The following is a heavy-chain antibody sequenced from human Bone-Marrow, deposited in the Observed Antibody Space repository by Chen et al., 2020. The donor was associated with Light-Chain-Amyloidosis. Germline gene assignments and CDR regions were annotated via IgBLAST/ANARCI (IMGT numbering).Heavy chain of an antibody. D-gene: IGHD1-7*01. V-gene: IGHV3-7*01. CDR3: ARHWEL. CDR2: IKQDGSEK. J-gene: IGHJ4*02. CDR1: EFTFGRYW. Sequence: EVQLVESGGGLVQPGESLRLSCAASEFTFGRYWMTWVRQAPGKGLEWVANIKQDGSEKYYVDSVKGRFTISRDNAKNSLYLQMNRLRAEDTAVYYCARHWELRGQGTLVTVSS.